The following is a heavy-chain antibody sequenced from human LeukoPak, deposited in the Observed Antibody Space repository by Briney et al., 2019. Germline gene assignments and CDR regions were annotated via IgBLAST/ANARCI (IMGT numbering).Heavy chain of an antibody. CDR1: GFTFSSYW. D-gene: IGHD5-12*01. V-gene: IGHV3-74*01. CDR3: ARAYRGYDNLDY. Sequence: GGSLRLSRAASGFTFSSYWMHSVRQAPGKGLVWVSRINSDGSSTSYAHSVKGRFTISRDNAKNTLYLQMNRLRAEDTAVYYCARAYRGYDNLDYWGQGTLVTVSS. J-gene: IGHJ4*02. CDR2: INSDGSST.